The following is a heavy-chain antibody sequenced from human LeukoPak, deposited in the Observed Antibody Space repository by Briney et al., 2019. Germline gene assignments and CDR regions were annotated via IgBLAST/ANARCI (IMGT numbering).Heavy chain of an antibody. Sequence: ASVKVSCKASGYTFTSCAMNWVRQAPGQGLEWMGWINPNTGNPTYAQGLTGRFVFSLDTSVSTAYLQITSLKADDTAVYYCARAYQRLGELSLPDYWGQGTLVTVSS. D-gene: IGHD3-16*02. CDR1: GYTFTSCA. V-gene: IGHV7-4-1*02. CDR3: ARAYQRLGELSLPDY. J-gene: IGHJ4*02. CDR2: INPNTGNP.